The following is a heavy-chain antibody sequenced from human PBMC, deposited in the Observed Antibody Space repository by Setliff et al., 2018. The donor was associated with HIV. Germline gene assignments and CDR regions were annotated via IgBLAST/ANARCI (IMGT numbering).Heavy chain of an antibody. CDR2: IYSSGST. CDR3: ARSLDYSGSGSYYVGWFDL. Sequence: ASETLSLTCTVSGGSISKYFWSWIRQSAEKGLEWIGRIYSSGSTNQNPSLKSRVSMSVDTSKSQFSLNLSSVTAADTAVYYCARSLDYSGSGSYYVGWFDLWGQGIPVTVS. J-gene: IGHJ5*02. D-gene: IGHD3-10*01. V-gene: IGHV4-4*07. CDR1: GGSISKYF.